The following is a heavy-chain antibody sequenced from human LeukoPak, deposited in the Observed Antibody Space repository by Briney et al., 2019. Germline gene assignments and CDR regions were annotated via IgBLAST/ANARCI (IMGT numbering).Heavy chain of an antibody. CDR3: AIDYGGYDLQY. D-gene: IGHD4-17*01. CDR1: GGSISNYW. Sequence: PSETLSLTCTVSGGSISNYWWSWIRQPPGKGLEWIGYVFDSGGTYYNPSLKSRVAISVDTSENQFSLKLRSVTAADTAVYYCAIDYGGYDLQYWGQGTLVTVSS. CDR2: VFDSGGT. V-gene: IGHV4-59*04. J-gene: IGHJ4*02.